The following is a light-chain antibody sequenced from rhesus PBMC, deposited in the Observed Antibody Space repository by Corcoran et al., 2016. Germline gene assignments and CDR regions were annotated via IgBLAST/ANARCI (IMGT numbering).Light chain of an antibody. Sequence: DIQMTQSPSSLSASVGDTVTITCRASQSISSWLDWYQQKPGKAPKLLIYKASSLQSGVPSRFSGSGSGTDFPLTISNLQPEDFATYYWLPDSSSPWTFGQGTKVEIK. CDR2: KAS. V-gene: IGKV1-22*01. CDR3: LPDSSSPWT. J-gene: IGKJ1*01. CDR1: QSISSW.